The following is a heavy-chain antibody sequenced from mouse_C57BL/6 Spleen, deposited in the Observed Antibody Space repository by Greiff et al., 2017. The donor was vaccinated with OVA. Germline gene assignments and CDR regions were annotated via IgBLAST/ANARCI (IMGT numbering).Heavy chain of an antibody. CDR3: AEREGFAY. J-gene: IGHJ3*01. CDR2: ISYDGSN. V-gene: IGHV3-6*01. Sequence: VQLQQSGPGLVKPSQSLSLTCSVTGYSITSGYYWNWIRQFPGNKLEWMGYISYDGSNNYNPSLKNRISITRDTSKNQFFLKLNSVTTEDTATYYCAEREGFAYWGQGTLVTVSA. CDR1: GYSITSGYY.